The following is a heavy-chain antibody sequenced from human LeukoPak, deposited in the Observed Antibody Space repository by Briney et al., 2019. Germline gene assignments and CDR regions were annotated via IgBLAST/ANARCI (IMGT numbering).Heavy chain of an antibody. CDR3: ARGYCSGGSCYSSYYYSYMDV. Sequence: KPSETLSLTCTVSGGSITSSSYYWGWIRQPPGKGLEWIASIYYSGSTYYNPSLKSRVTISVDRSKNQFSLKLSSVTAADTAVYYCARGYCSGGSCYSSYYYSYMDVWGKGTTVTVSS. CDR1: GGSITSSSYY. J-gene: IGHJ6*03. V-gene: IGHV4-39*07. D-gene: IGHD2-15*01. CDR2: IYYSGST.